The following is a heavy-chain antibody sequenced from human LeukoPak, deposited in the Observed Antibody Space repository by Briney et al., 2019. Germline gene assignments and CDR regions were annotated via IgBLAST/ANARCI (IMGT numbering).Heavy chain of an antibody. CDR3: ARVEDDGENDY. Sequence: ASVKVSCKASGYTFTGYYMHWVRQAPGQGLEWMGWINPNSGGTNYAQKFQGWVTMTRDTSISTAYMELSSLRSEDTAVYYCARVEDDGENDYWGQGTLVTVSS. D-gene: IGHD4-17*01. CDR2: INPNSGGT. CDR1: GYTFTGYY. V-gene: IGHV1-2*04. J-gene: IGHJ4*02.